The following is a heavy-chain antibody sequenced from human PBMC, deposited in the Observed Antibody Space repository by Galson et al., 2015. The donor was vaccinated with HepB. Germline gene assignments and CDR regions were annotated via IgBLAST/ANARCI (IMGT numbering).Heavy chain of an antibody. CDR1: GFTFSSYE. CDR2: ISSSGSTI. J-gene: IGHJ4*02. Sequence: SLRLSCAASGFTFSSYEMNWVRQAPGKGLEWVSYISSSGSTIYYADSVKGRFTISRDNAKNSLYLQMNSLRAEDTAVYYCARDAQITIFGVVIILGAIDYWGQGTLVTVSS. V-gene: IGHV3-48*03. D-gene: IGHD3-3*01. CDR3: ARDAQITIFGVVIILGAIDY.